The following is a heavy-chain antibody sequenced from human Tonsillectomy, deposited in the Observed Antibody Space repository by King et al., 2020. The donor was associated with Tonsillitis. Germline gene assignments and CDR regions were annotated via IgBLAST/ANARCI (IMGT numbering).Heavy chain of an antibody. CDR2: ISYDGTNE. D-gene: IGHD3-16*01. V-gene: IGHV3-30*03. J-gene: IGHJ4*02. CDR3: AGGSPLISL. Sequence: VQLVESGGGVVQPGRSLRLSCAASGILFSAYGMHWVRQAPGKGLEWVAVISYDGTNEDYADSVKGRFTISRDNSRNTVFLQMKSLGADDTAVYFCAGGSPLISLWGQGTLVTVSS. CDR1: GILFSAYG.